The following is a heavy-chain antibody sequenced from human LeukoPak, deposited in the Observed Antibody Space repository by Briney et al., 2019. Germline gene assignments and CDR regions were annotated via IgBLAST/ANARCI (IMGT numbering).Heavy chain of an antibody. D-gene: IGHD3-9*01. J-gene: IGHJ3*02. V-gene: IGHV3-66*01. CDR2: IYSGGST. CDR1: GFTFSSYA. Sequence: GGSLRLSCAASGFTFSSYAMSWVRQAPGKGLEWVSVIYSGGSTYYADSVKGRFTISRDNSKNTLYLQMNSLRAEDTAVYYCAGDSYYDILTGYYSGAFDIWGQGTMVTVSS. CDR3: AGDSYYDILTGYYSGAFDI.